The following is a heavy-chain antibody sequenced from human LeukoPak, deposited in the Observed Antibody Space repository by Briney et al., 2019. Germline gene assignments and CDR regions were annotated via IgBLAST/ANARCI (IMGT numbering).Heavy chain of an antibody. D-gene: IGHD6-13*01. Sequence: GRSLRLSCAASGFTFSSYGMHWVRQAPGKGLEWVAVISYDGSNKYYADSVKGRFTISRDNSKNTLYLQMNSLRAEDTAVYYCAKDRLAAAGTCFDYWGQGTLVTVSS. CDR3: AKDRLAAAGTCFDY. J-gene: IGHJ4*02. CDR2: ISYDGSNK. V-gene: IGHV3-30*18. CDR1: GFTFSSYG.